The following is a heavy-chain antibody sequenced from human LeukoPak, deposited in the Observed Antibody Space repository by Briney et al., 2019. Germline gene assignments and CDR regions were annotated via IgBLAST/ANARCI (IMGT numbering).Heavy chain of an antibody. V-gene: IGHV3-21*01. Sequence: GGSLRLSCGVSGFSFGDYSMNWVRQTPEKGLEWLSSIDSSGAYIYYADSVKGRVTISRDNAKNSLFLQMSRLRAVDTAVYYCVGDQADTQFDSGEMIPLAHWGQGTLVIVSS. CDR1: GFSFGDYS. CDR3: VGDQADTQFDSGEMIPLAH. CDR2: IDSSGAYI. D-gene: IGHD5-24*01. J-gene: IGHJ4*02.